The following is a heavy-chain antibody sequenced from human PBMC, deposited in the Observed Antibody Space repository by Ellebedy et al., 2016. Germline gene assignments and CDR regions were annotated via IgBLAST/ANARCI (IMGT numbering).Heavy chain of an antibody. CDR2: IGWDSGTI. Sequence: GGSLRLSXAASGLTFSSYAMSWVRQAPGKGLEWVSSIGWDSGTIGYADSVRGRFTISRDNAKNSLYLQMNSLRTEDTALYYCAKGASSSSWYFFDFWGQGTLVTVSS. V-gene: IGHV3-9*01. D-gene: IGHD6-13*01. CDR3: AKGASSSSWYFFDF. J-gene: IGHJ4*02. CDR1: GLTFSSYA.